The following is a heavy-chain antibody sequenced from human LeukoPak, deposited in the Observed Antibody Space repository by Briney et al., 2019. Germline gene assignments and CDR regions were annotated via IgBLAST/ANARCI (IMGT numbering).Heavy chain of an antibody. CDR1: GGTFSSYA. Sequence: GASVKVSCKASGGTFSSYAISWVRQAPGQGLEWMGGIIPIFGTANYAQKFQGRVTMTRNTSISTAYMELSSLRSEDTAVYYCARGLFPSDSSGWYGHNYYYYGMDVWGQGTTVTVSS. V-gene: IGHV1-69*05. J-gene: IGHJ6*02. D-gene: IGHD6-19*01. CDR3: ARGLFPSDSSGWYGHNYYYYGMDV. CDR2: IIPIFGTA.